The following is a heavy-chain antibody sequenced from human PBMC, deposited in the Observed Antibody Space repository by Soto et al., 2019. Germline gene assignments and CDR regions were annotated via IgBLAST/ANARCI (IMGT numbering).Heavy chain of an antibody. CDR2: IRSKANSYAT. CDR1: GFTFSGSA. J-gene: IGHJ6*03. V-gene: IGHV3-73*01. D-gene: IGHD5-12*01. CDR3: TRLGYSGYDYYYYYYMDV. Sequence: GGSLRLSCAASGFTFSGSAMHWVRQASGKGLEWVGRIRSKANSYATAYAASVKGRFTISRDDSKNTAYLQMNSLKTEDTAVYYCTRLGYSGYDYYYYYYMDVWGKGTTVTVSS.